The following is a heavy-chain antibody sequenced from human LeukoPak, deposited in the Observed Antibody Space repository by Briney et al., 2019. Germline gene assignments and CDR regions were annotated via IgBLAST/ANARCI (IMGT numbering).Heavy chain of an antibody. D-gene: IGHD3-3*01. CDR1: GGSFSGYY. Sequence: KPSETLSLTCAVYGGSFSGYYWSWIRQPPGKGLEWIGEINHSGSTNYNPSLKSRVTISVDTSKNQFSLKLSSVTAADTAVYYCARHLTYYDFWSGYSYYFDYWGQGTLVTVSS. V-gene: IGHV4-34*01. J-gene: IGHJ4*02. CDR2: INHSGST. CDR3: ARHLTYYDFWSGYSYYFDY.